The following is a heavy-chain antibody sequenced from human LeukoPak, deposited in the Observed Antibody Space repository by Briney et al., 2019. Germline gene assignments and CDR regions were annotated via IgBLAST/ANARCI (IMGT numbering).Heavy chain of an antibody. V-gene: IGHV3-23*01. CDR1: GFTFSSYA. CDR3: AHYYDSSGYPLPPIDY. CDR2: IGGSGGRT. D-gene: IGHD3-22*01. Sequence: GGSLRLSCAASGFTFSSYAMSWVRQAPGKGLEWVSAIGGSGGRTYYADSVKGRFTISRDNSKNTLYLQMNSLRAEDTAVYYCAHYYDSSGYPLPPIDYWGQGTLVTVSS. J-gene: IGHJ4*02.